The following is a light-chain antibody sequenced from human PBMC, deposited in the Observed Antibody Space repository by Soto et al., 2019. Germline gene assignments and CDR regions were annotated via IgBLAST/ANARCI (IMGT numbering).Light chain of an antibody. CDR2: GAS. CDR3: QQYGSSPKT. Sequence: EIVLTQSPGTLSLSPGERATLSCRASQSVISNYLAWYQQKPGQAPRLLIYGASSRATGIPDRFSGSGSGTDFTLTISRLEPEDFAVYYCQQYGSSPKTFGHGTKVEIK. CDR1: QSVISNY. V-gene: IGKV3-20*01. J-gene: IGKJ1*01.